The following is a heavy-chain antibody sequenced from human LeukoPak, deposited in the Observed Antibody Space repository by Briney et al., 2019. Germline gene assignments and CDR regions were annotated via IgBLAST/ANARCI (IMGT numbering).Heavy chain of an antibody. V-gene: IGHV3-48*01. CDR3: ARAISSTSRVVDY. Sequence: GGSLRLSCVASGFTFSSYNMNWVRQAPGKGLEWVSYISSSSSTIYYADSVKGRFTISRDNAKNSLYLQMNSLRAEDTAVYYCARAISSTSRVVDYWGQGTLVTVSS. J-gene: IGHJ4*02. CDR1: GFTFSSYN. CDR2: ISSSSSTI. D-gene: IGHD2-2*01.